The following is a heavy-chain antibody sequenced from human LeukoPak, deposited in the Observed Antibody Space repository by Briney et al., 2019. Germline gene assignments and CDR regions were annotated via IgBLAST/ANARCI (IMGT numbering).Heavy chain of an antibody. CDR3: ARHQPRRPTIFGVVIPDYYYYYGMDV. D-gene: IGHD3-3*01. Sequence: SETLSLTCTVSGCSISSYYWSWIRQPPGKGLEWIGYIYYSGSTNYNPSLKSRVTISVTTSKNQFSLKLSSVTAADTAVYYCARHQPRRPTIFGVVIPDYYYYYGMDVWAKGPRSPSP. CDR2: IYYSGST. V-gene: IGHV4-59*08. CDR1: GCSISSYY. J-gene: IGHJ6*02.